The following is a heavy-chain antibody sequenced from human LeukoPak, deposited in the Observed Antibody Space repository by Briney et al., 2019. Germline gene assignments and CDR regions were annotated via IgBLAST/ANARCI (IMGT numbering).Heavy chain of an antibody. CDR1: GFTFSSYS. CDR3: ARDDSGSYWIYDY. Sequence: GGSLRLSCAASGFTFSSYSMNWVRQAPGKGLEWVSSISSSSSYIYYADSVKGRLAISRDNAKNSLYLQMNSLRAEDTAVYYCARDDSGSYWIYDYWGQGTLVTVSS. D-gene: IGHD1-26*01. V-gene: IGHV3-21*01. J-gene: IGHJ4*02. CDR2: ISSSSSYI.